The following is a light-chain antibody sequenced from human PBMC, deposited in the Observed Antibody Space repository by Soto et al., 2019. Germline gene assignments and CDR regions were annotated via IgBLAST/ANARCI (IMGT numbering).Light chain of an antibody. CDR3: LLSYGAAHV. V-gene: IGLV7-43*01. Sequence: QAVVTQEPSLTVSPGGTVTLTCAASTGAVTSAYYASWLQQKPGQAPRALIYSASGKPSWTPARFSGSLLGSKAALTLSGVEDEDEAEYYCLLSYGAAHVFGTGTKLTVL. CDR2: SAS. J-gene: IGLJ2*01. CDR1: TGAVTSAYY.